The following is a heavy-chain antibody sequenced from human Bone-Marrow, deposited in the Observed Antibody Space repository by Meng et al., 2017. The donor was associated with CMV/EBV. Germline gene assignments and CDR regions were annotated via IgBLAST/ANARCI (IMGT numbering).Heavy chain of an antibody. Sequence: SVKVSCKASGGTFSSYAISWVRQAPGQGLEWMGGIIPILGIANYAQKFQGRVTITADKSTSTAYMELSSLRSEDTAVYYCARGEGEDIVVVPRGSMDVWGQGTTVTGSS. CDR3: ARGEGEDIVVVPRGSMDV. J-gene: IGHJ6*02. CDR2: IIPILGIA. CDR1: GGTFSSYA. V-gene: IGHV1-69*10. D-gene: IGHD2-2*01.